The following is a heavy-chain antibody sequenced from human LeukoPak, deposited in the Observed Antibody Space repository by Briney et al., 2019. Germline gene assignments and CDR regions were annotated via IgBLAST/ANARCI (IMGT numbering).Heavy chain of an antibody. CDR1: GYTFTGYY. CDR3: ARTYNWNALGY. D-gene: IGHD1-1*01. J-gene: IGHJ4*02. CDR2: MNPNSGNT. V-gene: IGHV1-8*02. Sequence: ASVKVSCKASGYTFTGYYMHWVRQAPGQGLEWMGWMNPNSGNTGYAQKFQGRVTMTRNTSISTAYMELSSLRSEDTAVYYCARTYNWNALGYWGQGTLVTVSS.